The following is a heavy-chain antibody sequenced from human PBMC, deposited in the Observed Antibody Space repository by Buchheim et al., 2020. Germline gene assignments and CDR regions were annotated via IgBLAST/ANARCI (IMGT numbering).Heavy chain of an antibody. CDR3: AKFYDYGDSRYWYFDL. V-gene: IGHV3-23*01. J-gene: IGHJ2*01. Sequence: EVQLLESGGGLVQPGGSLRLSCAASGFAFSSYAMSWVRQAPGKGLEWVSALTGSDSRSYYADSVKGRFTISRDNSKKTLYLQVNSLRAEDTAVYYCAKFYDYGDSRYWYFDLWGRGTL. D-gene: IGHD4-17*01. CDR1: GFAFSSYA. CDR2: LTGSDSRS.